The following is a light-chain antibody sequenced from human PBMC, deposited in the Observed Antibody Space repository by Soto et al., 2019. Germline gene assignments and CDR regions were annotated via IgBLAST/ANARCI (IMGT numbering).Light chain of an antibody. Sequence: DTELTQSPGTLSLSPGERATLYCRASQSVSSSYLAWYQQKPGQAPRLLIYGASSRATGIPDRFSGSGSGTDFTLTISRLEPEDFAVYYCQQYAGSRTFGQGTKVDI. V-gene: IGKV3-20*01. CDR1: QSVSSSY. CDR2: GAS. CDR3: QQYAGSRT. J-gene: IGKJ1*01.